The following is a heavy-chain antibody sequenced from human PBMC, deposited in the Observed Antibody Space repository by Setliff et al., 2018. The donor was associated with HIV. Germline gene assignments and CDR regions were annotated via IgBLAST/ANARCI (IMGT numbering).Heavy chain of an antibody. Sequence: HPGGSLRLSCAASGFTFSNYDMHRVRQVIGKGLEWVSAIGTAGDTYYPGSVKGRFTISRENAKNSLYLQMNSLRAGDTAVYYCARALYPMTTVSAFDSWGQGTLVTVSS. CDR3: ARALYPMTTVSAFDS. V-gene: IGHV3-13*01. CDR1: GFTFSNYD. D-gene: IGHD4-4*01. CDR2: IGTAGDT. J-gene: IGHJ5*01.